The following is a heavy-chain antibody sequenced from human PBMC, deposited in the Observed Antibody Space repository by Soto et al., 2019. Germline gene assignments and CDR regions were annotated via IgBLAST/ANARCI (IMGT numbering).Heavy chain of an antibody. Sequence: QVQLVQSRAEVKKPGASVKVSCKTSGYTFTSYAMHWVRQAPGQRLEWMGWINAGNGNTKYSQKFQGRVTTTRDTSASTAYMELSSLRSEDTAVYYCARTSGYYFYDYWGQGTLVTVSS. CDR3: ARTSGYYFYDY. V-gene: IGHV1-3*01. CDR1: GYTFTSYA. J-gene: IGHJ4*02. D-gene: IGHD3-3*01. CDR2: INAGNGNT.